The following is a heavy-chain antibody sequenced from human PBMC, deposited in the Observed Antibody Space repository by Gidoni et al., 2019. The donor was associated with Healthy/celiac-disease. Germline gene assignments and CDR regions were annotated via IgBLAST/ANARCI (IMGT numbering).Heavy chain of an antibody. CDR3: ARGLANTMIVVVITDYYYYGMDV. CDR1: GGTFSSYA. J-gene: IGHJ6*02. CDR2: IITIFGTA. V-gene: IGHV1-69*01. D-gene: IGHD3-22*01. Sequence: QVQLVQSGAEVKKPGSSVKVSCTASGGTFSSYAISWVRQAPGQGLEWMGGIITIFGTANYAQKCQGRVTITADESTSTAYMELSSLRSEDTAVYYCARGLANTMIVVVITDYYYYGMDVWGQGTTVTVSS.